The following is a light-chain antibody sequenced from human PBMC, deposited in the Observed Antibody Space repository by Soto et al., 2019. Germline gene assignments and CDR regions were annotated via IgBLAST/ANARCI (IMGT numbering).Light chain of an antibody. Sequence: DLQMTQSPSSLSASVGDRVTITCQASQDISNYLNWYQQKPGKAPKILIYYASVLEAGVPSRFSGGGSGTHFTLTISSLQAEDVATYYCQQFDNLPLTFGGGTKVEIK. CDR3: QQFDNLPLT. CDR2: YAS. V-gene: IGKV1-33*01. CDR1: QDISNY. J-gene: IGKJ4*01.